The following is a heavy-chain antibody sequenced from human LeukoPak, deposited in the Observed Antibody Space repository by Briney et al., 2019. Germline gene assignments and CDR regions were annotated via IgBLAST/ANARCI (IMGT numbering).Heavy chain of an antibody. CDR1: GFTFGDYA. CDR2: IYTSKSM. J-gene: IGHJ4*02. CDR3: TKGRGI. V-gene: IGHV4-4*07. Sequence: GSLRLSCTASGFTFGDYAMSWVRQPAGKGLEWIGHIYTSKSMNYNPSLKSRVTISVDTSKNQFSLKLTSVTAADTAVYYCTKGRGIWGQGTLVTVSS. D-gene: IGHD3-10*01.